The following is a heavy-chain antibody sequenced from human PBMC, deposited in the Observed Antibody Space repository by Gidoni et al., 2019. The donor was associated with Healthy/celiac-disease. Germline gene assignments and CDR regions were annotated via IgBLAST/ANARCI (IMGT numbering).Heavy chain of an antibody. CDR3: ARREGTRYCSGGSCYSEDY. CDR1: GGSISSSSYY. D-gene: IGHD2-15*01. Sequence: QLQLQESGPGLVKPSETLSLTCTVSGGSISSSSYYWGWLRQPPGKGLEWIGSIYYSGSTYYNPSLKSRVTISVDTSKNQFSLKLSSVTAADTAVYYCARREGTRYCSGGSCYSEDYWGQGTLVTVSS. V-gene: IGHV4-39*01. J-gene: IGHJ4*02. CDR2: IYYSGST.